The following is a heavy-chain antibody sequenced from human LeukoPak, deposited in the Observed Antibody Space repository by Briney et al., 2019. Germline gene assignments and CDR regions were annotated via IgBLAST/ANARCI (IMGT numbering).Heavy chain of an antibody. CDR2: ISYDGSNK. Sequence: PGGSLRLSCAASGFTFSSYAMHWVRQAPGKGLEWVAVISYDGSNKYYADSVKGQFTISRDNSKNTLYLQMNSLRAEDTAVYYCARDLLSGYYSSWGQGTLVTVSS. D-gene: IGHD3-22*01. J-gene: IGHJ5*02. CDR1: GFTFSSYA. CDR3: ARDLLSGYYSS. V-gene: IGHV3-30-3*01.